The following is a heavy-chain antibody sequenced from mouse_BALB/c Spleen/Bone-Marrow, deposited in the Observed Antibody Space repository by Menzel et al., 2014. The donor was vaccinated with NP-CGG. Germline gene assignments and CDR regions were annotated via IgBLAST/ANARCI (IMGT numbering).Heavy chain of an antibody. CDR1: GFDFSRYW. V-gene: IGHV4-1*02. J-gene: IGHJ3*01. D-gene: IGHD2-3*01. Sequence: VRLQQSGGGLVQPGGSLKLSCAASGFDFSRYWMSWVRQAPGKGLEWIGEINPDSSTINYTPSLKDKFIISRDNAKNTLYLQMSKVRSEDTALYYCARLGYYGGFAYWGQGTLVTVSA. CDR3: ARLGYYGGFAY. CDR2: INPDSSTI.